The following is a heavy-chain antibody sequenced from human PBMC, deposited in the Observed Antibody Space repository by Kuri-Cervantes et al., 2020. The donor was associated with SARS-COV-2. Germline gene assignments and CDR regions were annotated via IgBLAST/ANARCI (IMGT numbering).Heavy chain of an antibody. V-gene: IGHV3-30*18. CDR1: GFTFTSHA. CDR2: ISYDGSNK. D-gene: IGHD1-7*01. Sequence: GGSLRLSCAVSGFTFTSHAMHWVRQAPGKGLEWVALISYDGSNKFYADSVKGRFTISRDNSKNTLYLQMNSLRAEDTAVYYCAKVENYGNAFDIWGQGTMVTVSS. CDR3: AKVENYGNAFDI. J-gene: IGHJ3*02.